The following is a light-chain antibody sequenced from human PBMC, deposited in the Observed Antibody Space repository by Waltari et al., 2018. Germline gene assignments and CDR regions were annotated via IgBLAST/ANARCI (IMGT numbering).Light chain of an antibody. Sequence: DVVLTQSPLFLPVTLGQPASISCRSTQRLENTDGNTYLDWFLQRPGQSPRRLIYKVSERDFGVPDRVSGIGFGSNFPLEISRVEAEDVGVYYRLPAPITFGPGTRVDIK. V-gene: IGKV2-30*01. J-gene: IGKJ3*01. CDR1: QRLENTDGNTY. CDR2: KVS. CDR3: LPAPIT.